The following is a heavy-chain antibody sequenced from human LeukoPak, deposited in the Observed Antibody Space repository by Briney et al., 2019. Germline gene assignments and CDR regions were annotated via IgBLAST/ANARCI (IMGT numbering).Heavy chain of an antibody. J-gene: IGHJ5*02. CDR2: VYSSGTT. D-gene: IGHD7-27*01. V-gene: IGHV4-59*13. CDR1: NGSIXRYY. CDR3: ARSPGFVDTSTGEWFDP. Sequence: ETLSLTXXXSNGSIXRYYWNWIRQSPGKGLEWIGFVYSSGTTSFNPSLESRVTISLDTSRSQFSLKLRSVTTADTAVYYCARSPGFVDTSTGEWFDPWGPGALVIVSS.